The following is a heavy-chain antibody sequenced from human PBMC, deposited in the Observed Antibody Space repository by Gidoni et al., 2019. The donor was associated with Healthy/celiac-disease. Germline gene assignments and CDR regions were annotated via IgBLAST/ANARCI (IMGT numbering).Heavy chain of an antibody. V-gene: IGHV4-34*01. Sequence: QVQLQQWGAGLLKPSETLSLTCAVYGGSFSGYYWSWIRQPPGKGLEWIGEINHSGSTNYNTSLKSRVTISVDTSKNQFSLKLSSVTAADTAVYYCARGFMRYYDFWSGSASAEYFQHWGQGTLVTVSS. CDR2: INHSGST. CDR3: ARGFMRYYDFWSGSASAEYFQH. J-gene: IGHJ1*01. CDR1: GGSFSGYY. D-gene: IGHD3-3*01.